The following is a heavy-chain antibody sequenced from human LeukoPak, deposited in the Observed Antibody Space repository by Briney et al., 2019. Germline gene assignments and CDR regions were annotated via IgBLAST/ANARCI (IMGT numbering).Heavy chain of an antibody. Sequence: ASVKVSCKASGYTFTDSYMDWVRQAPGQGLEWMGWINPNSGDTNYAQKLQGRVTMTRDTSISTAYMELSRLTSDDTAVYYFTRDINWNYGYWGQGTLVTVSS. CDR3: TRDINWNYGY. V-gene: IGHV1-2*02. J-gene: IGHJ4*02. CDR1: GYTFTDSY. D-gene: IGHD1-7*01. CDR2: INPNSGDT.